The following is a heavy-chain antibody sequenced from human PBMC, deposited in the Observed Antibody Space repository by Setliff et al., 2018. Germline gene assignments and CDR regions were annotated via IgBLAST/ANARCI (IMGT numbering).Heavy chain of an antibody. CDR2: ISSSGSTI. D-gene: IGHD3-3*01. J-gene: IGHJ5*02. V-gene: IGHV3-48*03. CDR3: SRDVYDFRTGQADP. CDR1: GFTFSSYE. Sequence: PGGSLRLSCAASGFTFSSYEMNWVRQAPGKGLEWVSYISSSGSTIYYADSVKGRFTISRDNAKNSLYLHMNSLRADDTAVYYCSRDVYDFRTGQADPWGQGTLVTVSS.